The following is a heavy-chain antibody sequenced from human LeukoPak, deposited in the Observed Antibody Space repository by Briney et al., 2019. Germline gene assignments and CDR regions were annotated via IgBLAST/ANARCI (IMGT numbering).Heavy chain of an antibody. CDR2: IYSGGST. CDR3: SRHRGLLWSAT. V-gene: IGHV3-53*01. Sequence: GGSLRLSCAASGFSVSSNYMSWVRQAPGKGLEWVSVIYSGGSTYYADSVKGRFTISRDNSKNTLYLQMSGLRAEDTAVYYCSRHRGLLWSATWGQGTLVTVSS. CDR1: GFSVSSNY. D-gene: IGHD3-10*01. J-gene: IGHJ5*02.